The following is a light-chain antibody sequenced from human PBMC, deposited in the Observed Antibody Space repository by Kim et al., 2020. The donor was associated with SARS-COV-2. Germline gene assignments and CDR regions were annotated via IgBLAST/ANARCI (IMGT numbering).Light chain of an antibody. J-gene: IGKJ1*01. CDR1: QSVSGTY. Sequence: SPGETAPLSCRASQSVSGTYLAWYQHKPGQAPRLLIYGASSRATGIPDRFSGSGSGTDFTLTISRLEPEDFAVYYCQQYGSSPRTFGQGTKVDIK. CDR3: QQYGSSPRT. V-gene: IGKV3-20*01. CDR2: GAS.